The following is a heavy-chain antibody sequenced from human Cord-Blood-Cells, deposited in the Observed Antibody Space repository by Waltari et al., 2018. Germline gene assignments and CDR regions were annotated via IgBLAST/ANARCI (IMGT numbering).Heavy chain of an antibody. J-gene: IGHJ4*02. V-gene: IGHV1-69*09. Sequence: QVQLVQSGAEVKKPGSSVKVSCKASGGTFSSYAISWVRQAPGQGLEWMGRIIPILGIANYAQKFQGRVTITADKSTSTAYMELSSLRSEDTAVYYCASNGVGSSWYFDYWGQGTLVTVSS. CDR1: GGTFSSYA. CDR3: ASNGVGSSWYFDY. CDR2: IIPILGIA. D-gene: IGHD6-13*01.